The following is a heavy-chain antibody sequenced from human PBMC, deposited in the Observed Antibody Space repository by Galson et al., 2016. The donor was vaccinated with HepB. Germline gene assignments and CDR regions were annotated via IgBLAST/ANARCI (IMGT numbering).Heavy chain of an antibody. J-gene: IGHJ4*02. Sequence: SVKVSCKASGYTFTSYDIHGVRQAAGQGLEWMGWMNPNSGDRGYAQKFRGRVTMTRNTSVNTAYMELSSLRSEDTAMYYCARVGSSSWFDYWGQGTLVTVSS. CDR2: MNPNSGDR. D-gene: IGHD6-13*01. CDR1: GYTFTSYD. CDR3: ARVGSSSWFDY. V-gene: IGHV1-8*01.